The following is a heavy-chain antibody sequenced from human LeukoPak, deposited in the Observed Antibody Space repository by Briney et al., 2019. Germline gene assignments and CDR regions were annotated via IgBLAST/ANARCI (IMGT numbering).Heavy chain of an antibody. CDR2: INPNSGGT. CDR1: GYTFTGYY. CDR3: ARGRSGGQLIDY. V-gene: IGHV1-2*02. J-gene: IGHJ4*02. D-gene: IGHD2-15*01. Sequence: ASVKVSCKASGYTFTGYYMHWVRQAPGQGLEWMGWINPNSGGTNYAQKFQGRVTMTGDTSISTAYMELSRLRSDDTAVYYCARGRSGGQLIDYWGQGTLVTVSS.